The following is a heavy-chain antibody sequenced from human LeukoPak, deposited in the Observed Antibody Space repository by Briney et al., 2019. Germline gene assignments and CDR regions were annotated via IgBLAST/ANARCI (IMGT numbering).Heavy chain of an antibody. J-gene: IGHJ6*03. CDR3: ARGRTRDSSSWYGPLSPYYYYYMDV. D-gene: IGHD6-13*01. CDR2: ISAYNGNT. CDR1: GYTFTSYG. Sequence: ASVKVSCKASGYTFTSYGISWVRQAPGQGLEWMGWISAYNGNTNYAQKLQGRVTMTTDTSTSTAYMELRSLRSDDTAVYYCARGRTRDSSSWYGPLSPYYYYYMDVWGKGTTVTVSS. V-gene: IGHV1-18*01.